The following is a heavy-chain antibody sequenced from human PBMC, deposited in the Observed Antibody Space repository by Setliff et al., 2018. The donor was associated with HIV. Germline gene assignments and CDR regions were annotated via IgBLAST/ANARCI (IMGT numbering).Heavy chain of an antibody. Sequence: ASVKVSCKTSGYTFTNYPIYWVRQAPGQRLEWMGEINADNGNTQYSQKFQGRVTITRDTSANTVYMELSSLRSDDTAVYYCARNAVGETDFDYWGPGTTVTVSS. CDR1: GYTFTNYP. J-gene: IGHJ4*03. CDR3: ARNAVGETDFDY. D-gene: IGHD1-26*01. CDR2: INADNGNT. V-gene: IGHV1-3*01.